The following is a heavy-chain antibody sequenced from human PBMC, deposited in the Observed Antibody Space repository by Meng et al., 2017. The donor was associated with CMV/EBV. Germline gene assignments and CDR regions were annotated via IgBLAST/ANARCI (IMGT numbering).Heavy chain of an antibody. CDR3: AREVDDYGDGWYFDL. D-gene: IGHD4-17*01. J-gene: IGHJ2*01. V-gene: IGHV1-69*12. CDR2: IIPIFGTA. CDR1: GGTFSSYA. Sequence: QGQLVQSGGEGKKPGSSVKVSCKASGGTFSSYAISWVRQAPGQGLEWMGGIIPIFGTANYAQKFQGRVTITADESTSTAYMELSSLRSEDTAVYYCAREVDDYGDGWYFDLWGRGTLVTVSS.